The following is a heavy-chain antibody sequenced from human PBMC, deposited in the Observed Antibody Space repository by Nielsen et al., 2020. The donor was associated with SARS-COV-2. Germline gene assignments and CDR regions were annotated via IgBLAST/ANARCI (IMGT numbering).Heavy chain of an antibody. Sequence: GESLKISCAASGFTFSSYWMSWVRQAPGKGLEWVANIKQDGSEKYYADSVKGRFTISRDNSKNTLYLQMNSLRAEDTAVYYCAKDGPRVNSGSYDYYYYMDVWGKGTTVTVSS. D-gene: IGHD1-26*01. CDR1: GFTFSSYW. CDR2: IKQDGSEK. J-gene: IGHJ6*03. CDR3: AKDGPRVNSGSYDYYYYMDV. V-gene: IGHV3-7*01.